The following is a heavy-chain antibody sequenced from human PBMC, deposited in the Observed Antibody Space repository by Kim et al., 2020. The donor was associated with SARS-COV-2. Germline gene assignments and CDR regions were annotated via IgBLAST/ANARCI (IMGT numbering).Heavy chain of an antibody. Sequence: SETLSLTCTVSGGSISSSSYYWGWIRQPPGKGLEWIGSIYYSGSTYYNPSLKSRVTISVDTSKNQFSLKLSSVTAADTAVYYCAPIRVDTAMDEDYWGQGTRVTVSS. V-gene: IGHV4-39*01. CDR2: IYYSGST. D-gene: IGHD5-18*01. J-gene: IGHJ4*02. CDR1: GGSISSSSYY. CDR3: APIRVDTAMDEDY.